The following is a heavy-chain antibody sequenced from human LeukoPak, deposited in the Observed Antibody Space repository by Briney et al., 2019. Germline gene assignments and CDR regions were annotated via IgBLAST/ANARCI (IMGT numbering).Heavy chain of an antibody. J-gene: IGHJ6*04. V-gene: IGHV3-21*01. CDR1: GFTFSTYS. CDR2: ISSGSSYI. CDR3: AELGITMIGGV. Sequence: SGGSLRLSCAATGFTFSTYSMNWVRQAPGKGLEWVSSISSGSSYIYYADSVKGRFTISRDSSKNILHLQMNTLRAEDTAVYYCAELGITMIGGVWGKGTTVTISS. D-gene: IGHD3-10*02.